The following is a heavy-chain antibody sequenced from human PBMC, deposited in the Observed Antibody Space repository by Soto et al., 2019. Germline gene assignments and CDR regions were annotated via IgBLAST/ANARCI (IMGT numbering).Heavy chain of an antibody. J-gene: IGHJ4*02. D-gene: IGHD3-22*01. Sequence: LSLTCAVSGGSISSSNWWSWVRQPPGKGLEWIGEIYHSGSTNYNPSLKSRVTISVDKSKNQFSLKLSSVTAADTAVYYCATSDPAYYDSSGYQPFDYWGQGTLVTVSS. CDR1: GGSISSSNW. CDR2: IYHSGST. V-gene: IGHV4-4*02. CDR3: ATSDPAYYDSSGYQPFDY.